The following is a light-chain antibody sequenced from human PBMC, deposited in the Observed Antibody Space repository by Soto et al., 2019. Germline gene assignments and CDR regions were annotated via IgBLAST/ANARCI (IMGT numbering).Light chain of an antibody. V-gene: IGLV2-8*01. CDR1: SSDVGGYNY. CDR3: SSYAGSNNVV. J-gene: IGLJ3*02. CDR2: EVT. Sequence: QSVLTQPPSASGSPGQSVTISCTGSSSDVGGYNYVSWYQQHPGKAPKLIIYEVTKRPSGVPDRFSGSKSDNTASLTVSGLQAEDEADYYCSSYAGSNNVVFGGGTKLTVL.